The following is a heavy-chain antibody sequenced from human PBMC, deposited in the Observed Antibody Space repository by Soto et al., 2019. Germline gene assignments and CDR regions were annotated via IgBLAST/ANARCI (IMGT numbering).Heavy chain of an antibody. J-gene: IGHJ6*02. D-gene: IGHD3-10*01. CDR3: ARVVLWFGELSYDRGYFYYGMDV. CDR1: GGSVSSGGYS. V-gene: IGHV4-61*08. CDR2: IHHSGTT. Sequence: QVQLQESGPGLVKSSETLSLTCTVSGGSVSSGGYSWTWIRQPPGKGLEWIGYIHHSGTTNYNPSVTSRVTISVDTSKNQFSLKLNSVTAADTAVYYCARVVLWFGELSYDRGYFYYGMDVWGQGTTVTVSS.